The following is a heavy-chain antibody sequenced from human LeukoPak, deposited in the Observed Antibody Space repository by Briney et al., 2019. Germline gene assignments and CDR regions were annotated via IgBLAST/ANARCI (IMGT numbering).Heavy chain of an antibody. J-gene: IGHJ4*02. D-gene: IGHD3-22*01. V-gene: IGHV1-8*01. CDR3: ARGMGSGSYSAAYYFDY. CDR2: MHSNSGNT. Sequence: ASVKVSRKASGYTFTHYDIHWVRQATGPGLEWMGCMHSNSGNTDYAQKFKGRVTMTRNNSINTVYMEMSSLRSEDTAVYSWARGMGSGSYSAAYYFDYWGQGTLVTVSS. CDR1: GYTFTHYD.